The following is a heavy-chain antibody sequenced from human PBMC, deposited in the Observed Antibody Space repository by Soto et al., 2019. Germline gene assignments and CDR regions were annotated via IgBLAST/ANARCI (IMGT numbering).Heavy chain of an antibody. Sequence: SETRSLTWTVSGGSISSSIYYWVWIRQPPGKGLEWIGSIYYSGSTYYNPSLKSRVTISVDTSKNQFSLKLSSVTAADTAVYYCARGYYDFWSGYFRWGQGTLVTVSS. CDR2: IYYSGST. CDR3: ARGYYDFWSGYFR. V-gene: IGHV4-39*01. CDR1: GGSISSSIYY. J-gene: IGHJ4*02. D-gene: IGHD3-3*01.